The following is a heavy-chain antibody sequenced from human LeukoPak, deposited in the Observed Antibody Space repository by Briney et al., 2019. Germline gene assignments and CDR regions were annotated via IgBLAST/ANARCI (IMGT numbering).Heavy chain of an antibody. D-gene: IGHD2-15*01. V-gene: IGHV3-11*04. Sequence: GGSLRLSCAASGFTFSDYYMSWIRQAPGKGLEWVSYISSSGSTIYYADSVKGRFTISRDNAKNSLYLQMNSLRAEDTAVYYCAGGGRACSGGSCYPGLLDYWGQGTLVTVSS. CDR3: AGGGRACSGGSCYPGLLDY. CDR2: ISSSGSTI. CDR1: GFTFSDYY. J-gene: IGHJ4*02.